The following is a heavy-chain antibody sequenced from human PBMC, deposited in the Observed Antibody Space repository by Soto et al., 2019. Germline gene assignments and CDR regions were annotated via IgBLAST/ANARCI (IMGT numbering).Heavy chain of an antibody. CDR1: GYTFSNYD. J-gene: IGHJ4*02. CDR2: VNPNNGDT. CDR3: AKVSRKGSAIDFDY. D-gene: IGHD3-10*01. V-gene: IGHV1-8*01. Sequence: QVQLVQSGAELKKPGASVKVSCKASGYTFSNYDMNWVRQATGQGPEWIGWVNPNNGDTGYAQKFQGRVTLTTDISTTTAYMELTSLRSEDTAIYYCAKVSRKGSAIDFDYWGLGNLITVSS.